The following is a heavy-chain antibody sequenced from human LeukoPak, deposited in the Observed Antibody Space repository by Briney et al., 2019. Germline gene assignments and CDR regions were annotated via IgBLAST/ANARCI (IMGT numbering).Heavy chain of an antibody. D-gene: IGHD3-16*02. V-gene: IGHV3-74*01. CDR1: GFTFSSNW. Sequence: GGSLRLSCAASGFTFSSNWMLWVRQAPGKGLVWVSQINSDGSSTNYADSVKGRFTISRDNSKNTLYLQMNSLRAEDTAVYYCAKDFRLRLGELSAYFDYWGQGTLVTVSS. J-gene: IGHJ4*02. CDR2: INSDGSST. CDR3: AKDFRLRLGELSAYFDY.